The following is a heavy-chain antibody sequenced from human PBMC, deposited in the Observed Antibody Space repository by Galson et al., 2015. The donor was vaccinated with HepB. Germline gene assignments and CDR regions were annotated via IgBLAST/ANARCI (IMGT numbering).Heavy chain of an antibody. D-gene: IGHD4-11*01. Sequence: SLRLSCAASGFTFSSYWMHWVRQAPGKGLVWVSSITGSGSSTYYADSVKGRFTISRDDPKNTLYLQMDSLRAEDTAIYYCAKGPRSTVTTAMDDWGQGSLVTVSS. V-gene: IGHV3-23*01. CDR3: AKGPRSTVTTAMDD. CDR2: ITGSGSST. CDR1: GFTFSSYW. J-gene: IGHJ4*02.